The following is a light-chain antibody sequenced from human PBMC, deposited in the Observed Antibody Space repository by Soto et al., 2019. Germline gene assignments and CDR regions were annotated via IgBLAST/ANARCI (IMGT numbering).Light chain of an antibody. Sequence: EIVLTQSPATMYLSPGERATLSCRASQSVRSTYLAWYQQKPGQAPRLLIYGASSRATGIPDRFSGSGSGTDFTLTISRLEPEDFAVYFCQQYGNSPRTFGQGTRLENK. CDR2: GAS. CDR3: QQYGNSPRT. CDR1: QSVRSTY. J-gene: IGKJ5*01. V-gene: IGKV3-20*01.